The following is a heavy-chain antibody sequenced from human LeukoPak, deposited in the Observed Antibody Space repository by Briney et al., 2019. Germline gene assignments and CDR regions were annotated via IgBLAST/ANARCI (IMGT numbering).Heavy chain of an antibody. CDR3: ARAENCGGDCYPDY. D-gene: IGHD2-21*02. J-gene: IGHJ4*02. CDR2: ISAYNGNT. Sequence: GASVKVSCKASGYTFTSYGISWVRQAPGQGLEWMGWISAYNGNTNYAQKLQGRVTMTTDTSTSTAYMELRSLRSDNTAVYYCARAENCGGDCYPDYWGQGTLVTVSS. V-gene: IGHV1-18*01. CDR1: GYTFTSYG.